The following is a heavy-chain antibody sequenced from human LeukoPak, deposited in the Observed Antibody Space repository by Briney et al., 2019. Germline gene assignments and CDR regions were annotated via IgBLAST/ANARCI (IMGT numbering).Heavy chain of an antibody. J-gene: IGHJ2*01. CDR1: GXTFNTYW. CDR3: VRDSPSGFFDL. CDR2: INPDGTVT. Sequence: GGSLRLSCAASGXTFNTYWMHWVRQAPGKGRVWVSPINPDGTVTTYADSVKGRFTISRDNAKNTLYLQMNSLKAEDTAVYYCVRDSPSGFFDLWGRGTLVTVSS. V-gene: IGHV3-74*01. D-gene: IGHD6-19*01.